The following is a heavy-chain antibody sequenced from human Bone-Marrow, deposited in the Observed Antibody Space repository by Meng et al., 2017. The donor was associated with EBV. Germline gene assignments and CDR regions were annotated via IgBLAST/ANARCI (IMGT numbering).Heavy chain of an antibody. Sequence: GELVAAGGVVGPPGGSLSLYCSASCVSFDDDAMHWVRQAPGNGLEWVSLISWDGGSNYYADSVKGRFTISRDNSKNSLYLQMNSLRAEDTALYYCAKSRYSSGWEYFQHWGQGTLVTVSS. J-gene: IGHJ1*01. CDR3: AKSRYSSGWEYFQH. CDR1: CVSFDDDA. D-gene: IGHD6-19*01. CDR2: ISWDGGSN. V-gene: IGHV3-43D*03.